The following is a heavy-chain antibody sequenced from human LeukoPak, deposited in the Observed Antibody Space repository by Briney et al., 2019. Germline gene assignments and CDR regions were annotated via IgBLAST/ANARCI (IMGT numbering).Heavy chain of an antibody. J-gene: IGHJ6*03. V-gene: IGHV1-69*10. D-gene: IGHD6-13*01. CDR1: GGTFSDYA. CDR3: ASPRGQQLDHYYYYMDV. CDR2: FIPILGTA. Sequence: SVKVSCKASGGTFSDYALNWVRQAPGQGLEWMGVFIPILGTANSTQKFQGRVTITADISTNTVYMELSSLRSEDTAVYYCASPRGQQLDHYYYYMDVWGKGTTVTVSS.